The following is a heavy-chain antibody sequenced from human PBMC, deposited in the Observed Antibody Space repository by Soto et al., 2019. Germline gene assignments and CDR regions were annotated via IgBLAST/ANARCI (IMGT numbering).Heavy chain of an antibody. D-gene: IGHD2-15*01. CDR3: ASDTFYCSGGSCYGGYFQH. Sequence: ASVKVSCKASGGTFSSYTISWVRQAPGQGLEWMGRIIPILGIANYAQKFQGRVTITADKSTSTAYMELSSLRSEDTAVYYCASDTFYCSGGSCYGGYFQHWGQGTLVTVSS. CDR2: IIPILGIA. J-gene: IGHJ1*01. V-gene: IGHV1-69*02. CDR1: GGTFSSYT.